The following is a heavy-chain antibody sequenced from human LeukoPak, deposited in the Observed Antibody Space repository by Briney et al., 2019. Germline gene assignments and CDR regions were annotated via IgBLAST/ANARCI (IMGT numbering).Heavy chain of an antibody. Sequence: GGSLRLSCAASGVPFDRYWMSWVRLAPGKGLEWVANIKHDGSEKTFVDSVKGRFTISRDNAENSLYLQMNSLRAEDTAVYYCARQPIYEAYFDFWGQGTLVAVSS. V-gene: IGHV3-7*01. CDR3: ARQPIYEAYFDF. J-gene: IGHJ4*02. CDR2: IKHDGSEK. CDR1: GVPFDRYW. D-gene: IGHD3-16*01.